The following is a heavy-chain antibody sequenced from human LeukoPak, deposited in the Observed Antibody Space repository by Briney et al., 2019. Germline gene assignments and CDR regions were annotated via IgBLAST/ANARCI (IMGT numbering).Heavy chain of an antibody. CDR2: IKHDGREE. J-gene: IGHJ5*02. V-gene: IGHV3-7*01. CDR1: GFPFGTYW. Sequence: GGSLRLSCEGSGFPFGTYWMAWVRQAPGKGLEWVASIKHDGREEHYVDSINGRFTISRDNGKNSVYLQMNNLRVEDTAMYYCSREFHPWGQGTLVIVSS. CDR3: SREFHP.